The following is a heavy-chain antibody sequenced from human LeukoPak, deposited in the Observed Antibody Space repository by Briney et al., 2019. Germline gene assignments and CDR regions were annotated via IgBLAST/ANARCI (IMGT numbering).Heavy chain of an antibody. CDR2: IGGGGTT. J-gene: IGHJ4*02. V-gene: IGHV3-23*01. D-gene: IGHD5-12*01. Sequence: GGSLRLSCAASGFTFSSYAMSWVRQAPGKGLEWVSAIGGGGTTYYADSVKGRFIISGDGSKNTLYLQMNSLRAEDTAVYYCAQRWLSIGGHFDSWGQGTLVTVSS. CDR3: AQRWLSIGGHFDS. CDR1: GFTFSSYA.